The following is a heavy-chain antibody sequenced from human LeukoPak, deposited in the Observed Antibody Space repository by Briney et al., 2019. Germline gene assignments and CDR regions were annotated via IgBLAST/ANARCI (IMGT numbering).Heavy chain of an antibody. Sequence: PSETLSLTCAVYGGSLSGYYWSWIRQPPGKGLEWIGEINHSGSTNYNPSLKSRVTISVDTSKNQFSLKLSSVTAADTAVYYCARIRVRITIFGVVIRREFDYWGQGTLVTVSS. D-gene: IGHD3-3*01. V-gene: IGHV4-34*01. J-gene: IGHJ4*02. CDR2: INHSGST. CDR1: GGSLSGYY. CDR3: ARIRVRITIFGVVIRREFDY.